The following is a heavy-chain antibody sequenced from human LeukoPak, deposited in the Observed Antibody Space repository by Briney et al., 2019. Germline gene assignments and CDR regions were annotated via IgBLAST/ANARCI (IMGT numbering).Heavy chain of an antibody. V-gene: IGHV3-30*02. Sequence: HPGGSLRLSCAASGFTFSSYGMHWVRQAPGKGLEWVAFIRYDGSNKYYADSVKGRFTISRDNSKNTLYLQMNSLRAEDTAVYYCAKDEVLHVGWFDPWGQGTLVTVSP. CDR1: GFTFSSYG. J-gene: IGHJ5*02. CDR2: IRYDGSNK. D-gene: IGHD2-15*01. CDR3: AKDEVLHVGWFDP.